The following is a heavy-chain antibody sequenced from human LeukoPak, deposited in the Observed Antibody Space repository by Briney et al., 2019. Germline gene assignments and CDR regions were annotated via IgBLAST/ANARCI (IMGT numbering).Heavy chain of an antibody. CDR1: GFTFRSYA. J-gene: IGHJ4*02. CDR2: ISGRGGGT. CDR3: AKTRESGSYPPFDY. Sequence: GGSLRLSCEASGFTFRSYAMTWVRQAPGKGLEWVSSISGRGGGTYYAHSVKGRLTISRDNSKSTLYLQINSLRAEDTAVYYCAKTRESGSYPPFDYWGQGALVTVSS. V-gene: IGHV3-23*01. D-gene: IGHD3-10*01.